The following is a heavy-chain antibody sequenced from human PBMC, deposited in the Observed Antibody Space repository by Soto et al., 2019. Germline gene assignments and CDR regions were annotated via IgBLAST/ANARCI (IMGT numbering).Heavy chain of an antibody. J-gene: IGHJ4*02. CDR2: ISGDGSST. Sequence: EVQLLESGGGLVQPGGSLRLSCAASGFTFSSNAMSWVRQAPGKGLEWVSVISGDGSSTYYADSVKGRFTISRDNFKYMLYLQMNSLRAEDTAVYYCAKEEGDGYTYSDYLGQGTLVTVSS. D-gene: IGHD5-12*01. CDR3: AKEEGDGYTYSDY. V-gene: IGHV3-23*01. CDR1: GFTFSSNA.